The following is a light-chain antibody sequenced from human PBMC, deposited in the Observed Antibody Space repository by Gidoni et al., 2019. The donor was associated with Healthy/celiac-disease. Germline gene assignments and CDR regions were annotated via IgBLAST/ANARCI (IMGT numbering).Light chain of an antibody. CDR2: RNN. Sequence: QSVLTQPPSASGTPGQRVTISCSGSSSNIGSNYVYWYQQLPGTAPKRLIYRNNQRPSGVPDLFSGSKSGTSASLAISGLRSEDEADYYCAAWDDSLSGPDVFGTGTKVTVL. CDR3: AAWDDSLSGPDV. J-gene: IGLJ1*01. CDR1: SSNIGSNY. V-gene: IGLV1-47*01.